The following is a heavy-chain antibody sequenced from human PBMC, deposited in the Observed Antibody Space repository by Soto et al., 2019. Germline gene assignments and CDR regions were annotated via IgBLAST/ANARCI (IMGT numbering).Heavy chain of an antibody. J-gene: IGHJ4*02. D-gene: IGHD3-22*01. V-gene: IGHV3-23*01. CDR3: AKVRPSYDSSGNYFDY. Sequence: PGGSLRLSCAASGFTFSSYAMSWVRQAPGKGLEWVSAISGSGGSTYYADSVKGRFTISRDNSKNTLYLQMNSLRAEDTAVYYCAKVRPSYDSSGNYFDYWGQGTLVTVSS. CDR1: GFTFSSYA. CDR2: ISGSGGST.